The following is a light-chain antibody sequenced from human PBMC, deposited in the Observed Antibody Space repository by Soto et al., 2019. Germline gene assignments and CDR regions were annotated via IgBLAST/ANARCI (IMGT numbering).Light chain of an antibody. J-gene: IGLJ1*01. V-gene: IGLV2-14*01. CDR2: EVS. Sequence: QSALTQPASVSGSPGQSITISCTGTSSDISIYNYVSWYQQHPGKAPKLIIYEVSNRPSGISNRFSGAKSGNTASLTISGLQVEDVADYYCCSYTSSPNYVFGDGTQGT. CDR1: SSDISIYNY. CDR3: CSYTSSPNYV.